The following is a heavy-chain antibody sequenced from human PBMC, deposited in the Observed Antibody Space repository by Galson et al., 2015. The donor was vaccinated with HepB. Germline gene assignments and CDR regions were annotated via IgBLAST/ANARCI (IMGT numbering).Heavy chain of an antibody. D-gene: IGHD2/OR15-2a*01. CDR1: GYTFINYG. CDR2: VSPKNGNT. J-gene: IGHJ4*02. CDR3: ARDIVIKPSGDDAEY. Sequence: SVKVSCKASGYTFINYGFTWVRQAPGQGLEWMGWVSPKNGNTNYAQKFEGRVTMTTDTSTATAYLELRSLTSDDTAVYYCARDIVIKPSGDDAEYWGQGTLVTVSS. V-gene: IGHV1-18*01.